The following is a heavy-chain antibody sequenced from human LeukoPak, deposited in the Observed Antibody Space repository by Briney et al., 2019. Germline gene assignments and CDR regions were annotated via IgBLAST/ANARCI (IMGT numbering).Heavy chain of an antibody. J-gene: IGHJ6*02. CDR2: IYTSGST. D-gene: IGHD6-6*01. CDR1: CGSISSGSYY. V-gene: IGHV4-61*02. CDR3: ARNIAARTDYYYGMDV. Sequence: SETLSLTCTVSCGSISSGSYYWSWIRQPAGKGLEWIVRIYTSGSTNYNPSLKSRVTISVDTSKNQFSLKLSSVTAADTAVYYCARNIAARTDYYYGMDVWGQGTTVTVSS.